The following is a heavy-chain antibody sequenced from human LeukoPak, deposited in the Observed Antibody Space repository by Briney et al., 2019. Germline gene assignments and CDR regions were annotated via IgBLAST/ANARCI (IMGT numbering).Heavy chain of an antibody. D-gene: IGHD1-1*01. CDR1: GYALSESS. CDR2: FDPEDDER. Sequence: ASVRVSSTVSGYALSESSMHWVRQAPGKGLECGGGFDPEDDERVYAEMLQGRVTMTEDTSTDTAYMELSSLRSEDTAVYFCATGRPGSLLDYWGQGTVVTVSS. V-gene: IGHV1-24*01. J-gene: IGHJ4*02. CDR3: ATGRPGSLLDY.